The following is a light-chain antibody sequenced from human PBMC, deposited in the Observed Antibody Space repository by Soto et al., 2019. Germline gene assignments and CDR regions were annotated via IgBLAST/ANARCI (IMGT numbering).Light chain of an antibody. V-gene: IGLV2-8*01. CDR3: SSYAGSNNHVV. J-gene: IGLJ2*01. Sequence: QSALTQPPSASGSPGQSVTISCTGTSSDVGGYNYVSWYQQHPGKAPKLMIYEVSKRPSGVPDRFSGSKSGNTASLTVSGIQAEDEADYYCSSYAGSNNHVVFGGWTKVTVL. CDR2: EVS. CDR1: SSDVGGYNY.